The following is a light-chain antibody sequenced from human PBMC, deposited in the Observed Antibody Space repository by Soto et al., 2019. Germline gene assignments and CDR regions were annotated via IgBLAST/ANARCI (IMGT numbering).Light chain of an antibody. CDR3: AAWDDSLSAYV. J-gene: IGLJ1*01. CDR1: SSNIGVNT. Sequence: QSVLPQPPSASGTPGQRVTISCSGSSSNIGVNTVNWYQQLPGTAPTLLIYSDNQRPSGVPDRFSGSKSGTSASLAISGLQSEDETDYYCAAWDDSLSAYVFGTGTKVTVL. V-gene: IGLV1-44*01. CDR2: SDN.